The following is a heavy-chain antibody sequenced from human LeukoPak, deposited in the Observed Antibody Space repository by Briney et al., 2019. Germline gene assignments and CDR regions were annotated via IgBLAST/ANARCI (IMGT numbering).Heavy chain of an antibody. CDR2: ISSSSSYI. J-gene: IGHJ4*02. Sequence: GGSLRLSCAASGFTFSSYSMNWVRQAPGKGLEWVSSISSSSSYIYYADSVKGRFTISRDNAKNSLYLQMNSLRAEGTAVYYCARNPGGAVAGNFDYWGQGTLVTVSS. D-gene: IGHD6-19*01. CDR1: GFTFSSYS. CDR3: ARNPGGAVAGNFDY. V-gene: IGHV3-21*01.